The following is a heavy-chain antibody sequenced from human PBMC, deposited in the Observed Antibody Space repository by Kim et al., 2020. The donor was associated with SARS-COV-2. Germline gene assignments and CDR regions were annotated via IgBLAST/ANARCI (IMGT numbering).Heavy chain of an antibody. Sequence: SETLSLTCAVYGGSFSGYYWSWIRQPPGKGLEWIGEINHSGSTNYNPSLKSRVTISVDKSKNQFSLKLSSVTAADTAVYYCARRTAMGPKTFDYWGQGTLVTVSS. CDR2: INHSGST. CDR1: GGSFSGYY. D-gene: IGHD5-18*01. CDR3: ARRTAMGPKTFDY. V-gene: IGHV4-34*01. J-gene: IGHJ4*02.